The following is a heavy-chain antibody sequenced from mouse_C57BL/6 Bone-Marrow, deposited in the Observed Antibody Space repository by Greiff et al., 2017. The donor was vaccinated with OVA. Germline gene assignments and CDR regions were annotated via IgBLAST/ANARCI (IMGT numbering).Heavy chain of an antibody. CDR2: IDPSDSYT. CDR3: ARDSSGYRDYFDY. V-gene: IGHV1-69*01. Sequence: QVQLKQPGAELVMPGASVKLSCKASGYTFTSYWMHWVKQRPGQGLEWIGEIDPSDSYTNYNQKFKGKSTLTVDKSSSTAYMQLSSLTSEDSAVYYCARDSSGYRDYFDYWGQGTTLTVSS. CDR1: GYTFTSYW. J-gene: IGHJ2*01. D-gene: IGHD3-2*02.